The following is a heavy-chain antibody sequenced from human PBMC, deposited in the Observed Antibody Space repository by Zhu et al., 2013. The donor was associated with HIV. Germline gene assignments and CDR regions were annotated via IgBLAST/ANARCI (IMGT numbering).Heavy chain of an antibody. D-gene: IGHD5-18*01. CDR1: GGSISSYY. CDR2: IYYSGTT. V-gene: IGHV4-59*12. J-gene: IGHJ4*02. CDR3: ARARRGYSYGS. Sequence: QVQLQESGPGLVKPSETLSLTCTVSGGSISSYYWSWLRQPPGKGLEWIGYIYYSGTTSYNPSLKSRVTMSVDTSKNQFSLKLSSVTAADTAVYYCARARRGYSYGSWGQGTLVTVSS.